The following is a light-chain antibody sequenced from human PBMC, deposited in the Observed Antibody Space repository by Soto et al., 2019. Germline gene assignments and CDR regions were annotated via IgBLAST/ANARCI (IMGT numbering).Light chain of an antibody. V-gene: IGLV1-44*01. CDR3: ASWDDSLSGVL. J-gene: IGLJ2*01. CDR1: SSNIGSNP. Sequence: QSALTQPPSASGTPGQKVTISCSGSSSNIGSNPVHWYQQLPGTAPQLLIHNNNRRPSRVPDRFSGSKSGTSASLAISGLQSEDEADYYCASWDDSLSGVLFGGGTKLTVL. CDR2: NNN.